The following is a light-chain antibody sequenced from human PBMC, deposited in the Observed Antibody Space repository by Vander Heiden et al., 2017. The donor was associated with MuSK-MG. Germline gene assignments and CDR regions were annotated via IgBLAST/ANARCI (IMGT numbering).Light chain of an antibody. J-gene: IGKJ1*01. V-gene: IGKV3-15*01. CDR3: QQYNNGWT. CDR1: QSVTNN. CDR2: DAS. Sequence: EVVMTQSPATLSLSPGERATVPCRASQSVTNNLAWYQQKPGQAPRLLIYDASARATGIPARFSGSGSGTEFTLTISSLQSEDSAVYYCQQYNNGWTFGQGTKVEIK.